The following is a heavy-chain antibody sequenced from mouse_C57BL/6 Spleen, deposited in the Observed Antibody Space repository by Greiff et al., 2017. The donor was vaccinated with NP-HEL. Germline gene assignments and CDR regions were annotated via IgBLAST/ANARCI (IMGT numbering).Heavy chain of an antibody. Sequence: EVQLQQSGAELVRPGASVKLSCTASGFNIKDDYMHWVKQRPEQGLEWIGWIDPENGDTEYASKFQGKATITAGTSSNTAYRQLSSLTSEDTAVYYCAAGSSDVYWYCDVWGTGTTVTVSS. J-gene: IGHJ1*03. CDR1: GFNIKDDY. CDR2: IDPENGDT. CDR3: AAGSSDVYWYCDV. D-gene: IGHD1-1*01. V-gene: IGHV14-4*01.